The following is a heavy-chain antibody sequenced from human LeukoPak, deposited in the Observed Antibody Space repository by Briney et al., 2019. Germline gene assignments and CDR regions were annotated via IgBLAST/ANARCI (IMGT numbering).Heavy chain of an antibody. D-gene: IGHD6-6*01. CDR3: ARRGSSADFDY. Sequence: SETLSLTCTVSGGSISSHYWSWIRQPPGKGLEWIGYIYYSGSTNYNPSLKSRVTISVDMSKNQFSLKLSSVTAADTAVYYCARRGSSADFDYWGQGTLVTVSS. J-gene: IGHJ4*02. V-gene: IGHV4-59*11. CDR1: GGSISSHY. CDR2: IYYSGST.